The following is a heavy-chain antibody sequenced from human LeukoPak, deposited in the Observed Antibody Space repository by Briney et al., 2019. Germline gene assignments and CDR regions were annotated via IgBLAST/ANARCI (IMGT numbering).Heavy chain of an antibody. CDR3: ARSEGSGSYFDY. CDR1: GGSISSYC. V-gene: IGHV4-59*01. D-gene: IGHD3-10*01. J-gene: IGHJ4*02. Sequence: SETLSLTCTVSGGSISSYCWSWIRQPPGKGLEWIGYIYYSGSTNYNPSLKSRVTISVDTSKNQFSLKLSSVTAADTAVYYCARSEGSGSYFDYWGQGTLVTVSS. CDR2: IYYSGST.